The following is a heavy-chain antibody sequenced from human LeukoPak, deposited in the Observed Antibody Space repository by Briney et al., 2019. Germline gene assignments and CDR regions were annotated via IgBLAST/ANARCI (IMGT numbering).Heavy chain of an antibody. Sequence: ASVKVSCKASGGTFSSYAISWVRQAPGQGLEWMGGIIPIFGTANYAQKFQGRVTITADESTSTAYMELSSLRSDDTAVYYCAREASTIFGVVIMEGMDVWGQGTTVTVSS. D-gene: IGHD3-3*01. CDR3: AREASTIFGVVIMEGMDV. V-gene: IGHV1-69*01. CDR1: GGTFSSYA. J-gene: IGHJ6*02. CDR2: IIPIFGTA.